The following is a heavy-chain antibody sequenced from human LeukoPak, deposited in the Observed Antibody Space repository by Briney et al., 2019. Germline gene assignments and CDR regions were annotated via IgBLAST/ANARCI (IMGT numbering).Heavy chain of an antibody. CDR3: AKGMGEYYYTMDV. D-gene: IGHD3-16*01. Sequence: PGGSLRLSCAASGLTFSNYAMNWVRQAPGKGLEWVSTVGGGGASTYYADSMKGRFTISRDNSKSTLYLQMNSLRVEDTAVYYCAKGMGEYYYTMDVWGQGTTVTVSS. V-gene: IGHV3-23*01. CDR1: GLTFSNYA. CDR2: VGGGGAST. J-gene: IGHJ6*02.